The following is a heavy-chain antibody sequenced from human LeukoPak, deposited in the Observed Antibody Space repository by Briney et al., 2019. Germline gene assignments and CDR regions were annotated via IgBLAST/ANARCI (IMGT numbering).Heavy chain of an antibody. Sequence: GGSLRLSCAASGFTLSSYAMSWVRQAPGKGLEWVSAISGSGGSTYYADSVKGRFTISRDNSKNTLYLQMNSLRAEDTAVYYCAKSSGYNGFRFAYWGQGTLVTVSS. J-gene: IGHJ4*02. D-gene: IGHD5-24*01. CDR1: GFTLSSYA. CDR2: ISGSGGST. V-gene: IGHV3-23*01. CDR3: AKSSGYNGFRFAY.